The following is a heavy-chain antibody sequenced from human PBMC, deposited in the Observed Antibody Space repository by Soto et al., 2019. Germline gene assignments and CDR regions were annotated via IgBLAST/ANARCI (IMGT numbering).Heavy chain of an antibody. D-gene: IGHD2-15*01. V-gene: IGHV3-9*01. J-gene: IGHJ4*02. Sequence: PGGSLRLSCAASGFTFDDYAMHWVRQAPGKGLEWVSGISWNSGSIGYADSVKGRFTISRDNAKNYLYLQMNSLRAEDTALYYCAKDTRSVVVAATDYWGQGTLVTVSS. CDR2: ISWNSGSI. CDR3: AKDTRSVVVAATDY. CDR1: GFTFDDYA.